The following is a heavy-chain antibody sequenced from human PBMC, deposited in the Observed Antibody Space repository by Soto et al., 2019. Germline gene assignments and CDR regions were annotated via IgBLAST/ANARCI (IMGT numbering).Heavy chain of an antibody. Sequence: PGGSLRLSCAASGFTFSNSGMNWVRQAPGKGLEWVSSISNSGGSTFYADSAKGRFTISRDNSKNTLYLQMNGLRADDTAAYYCAKATSNFDSWGQGTLVTVSS. CDR1: GFTFSNSG. D-gene: IGHD2-2*01. CDR2: ISNSGGST. J-gene: IGHJ4*02. V-gene: IGHV3-23*01. CDR3: AKATSNFDS.